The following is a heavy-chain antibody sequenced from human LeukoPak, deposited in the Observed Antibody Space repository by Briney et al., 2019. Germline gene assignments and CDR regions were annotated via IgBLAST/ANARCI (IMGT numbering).Heavy chain of an antibody. Sequence: ASVKVSCKASGGTFSSYAISWVRQAPGQGLEWMGWINPNSGGTNYAQKFQGRVTMTRDTSISTAYMELSRLRSDDTAVYYCAREFGIAVAGTGNYWGQGTLVTVSS. D-gene: IGHD6-19*01. CDR2: INPNSGGT. CDR1: GGTFSSYA. CDR3: AREFGIAVAGTGNY. J-gene: IGHJ4*02. V-gene: IGHV1-2*02.